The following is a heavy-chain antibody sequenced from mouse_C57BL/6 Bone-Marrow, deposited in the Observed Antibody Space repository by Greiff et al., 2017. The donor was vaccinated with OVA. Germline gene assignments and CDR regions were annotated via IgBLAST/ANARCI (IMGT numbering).Heavy chain of an antibody. J-gene: IGHJ2*01. Sequence: VQLHQPGAELVKPGASVKLSCKASGYTFTSYWMHWVKQRPGRGLEWIGRIAPNSGGTKYNEKFKSKATLTVDKPSSTAYMQLSSLTSEDSAVYYCARYGFGSFDYWGQGTTLTVSS. CDR1: GYTFTSYW. CDR2: IAPNSGGT. D-gene: IGHD1-1*01. CDR3: ARYGFGSFDY. V-gene: IGHV1-72*01.